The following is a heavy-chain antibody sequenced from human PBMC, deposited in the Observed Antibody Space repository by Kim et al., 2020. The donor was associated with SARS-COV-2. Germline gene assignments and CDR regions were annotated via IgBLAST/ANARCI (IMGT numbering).Heavy chain of an antibody. Sequence: SETLSLTCTVSGGSISSSSYYWGWIRQPPGKGLEWIGSIYYSGSTYYNPSLKSRVTISVDTSKNQFSLKLSSVTAADTAVYYCARLRDDILTGYYIDYWGQGTLVTVSS. D-gene: IGHD3-9*01. V-gene: IGHV4-39*01. CDR2: IYYSGST. CDR1: GGSISSSSYY. CDR3: ARLRDDILTGYYIDY. J-gene: IGHJ4*02.